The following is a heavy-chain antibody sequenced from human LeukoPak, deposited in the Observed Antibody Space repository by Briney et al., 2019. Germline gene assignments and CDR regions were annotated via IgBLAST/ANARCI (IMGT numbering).Heavy chain of an antibody. CDR2: ISSSGSTI. Sequence: GGSLRLSCAASGFTFSDYYMSWIRQAPGKGLEWVSYISSSGSTIYYADSVKGRFTISRDNAKNSLYLQMNSLRAEDTAVYYCARDRGREGYDYVWGSYRYSYFDYWGQGTLVTVSS. CDR3: ARDRGREGYDYVWGSYRYSYFDY. D-gene: IGHD3-16*02. CDR1: GFTFSDYY. J-gene: IGHJ4*02. V-gene: IGHV3-11*04.